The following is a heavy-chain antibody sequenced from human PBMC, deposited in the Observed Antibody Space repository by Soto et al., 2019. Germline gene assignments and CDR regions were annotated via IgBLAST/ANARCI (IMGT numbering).Heavy chain of an antibody. CDR3: ANTRVNYGGIPYNFDT. V-gene: IGHV1-69*13. D-gene: IGHD4-17*01. J-gene: IGHJ4*02. CDR2: IIPIFNTA. Sequence: AVKVSCKDSGGTFSSYGFNWVRQAPGQGLEWVGGIIPIFNTANYAQKFQGRVTITADESTSTAYMELSSLRPEDTAVYYCANTRVNYGGIPYNFDTWGQRTPVTAPS. CDR1: GGTFSSYG.